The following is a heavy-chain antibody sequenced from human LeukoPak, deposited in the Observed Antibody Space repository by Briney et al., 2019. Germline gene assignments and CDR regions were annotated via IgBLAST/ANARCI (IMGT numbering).Heavy chain of an antibody. Sequence: PGGSLRLSCAASGFTVSSTYMSWIRQPPGKGLEWIGYIYYSGSTNYNPSLKSRVTISVDTSKNQFSLKLSSVTAADTAVYYCAREVSDFWSGSLDYYYGMDVWGQGTTVTVSS. D-gene: IGHD3-3*01. V-gene: IGHV4-59*02. CDR3: AREVSDFWSGSLDYYYGMDV. CDR2: IYYSGST. CDR1: GFTVSSTY. J-gene: IGHJ6*02.